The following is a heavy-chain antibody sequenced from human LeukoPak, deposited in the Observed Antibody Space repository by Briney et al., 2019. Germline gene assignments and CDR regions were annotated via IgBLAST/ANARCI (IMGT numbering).Heavy chain of an antibody. Sequence: GGSLRLSCAASGFTFSSYAMSWVRQAPGKGLEWVSAISGSGGSTYYADSVKGRFTISRDNSKNTLYLQMNSLRAEDTAVYYCAKDGHDILTGYHLDFDYWGQGTLVTVSS. CDR3: AKDGHDILTGYHLDFDY. CDR1: GFTFSSYA. J-gene: IGHJ4*02. CDR2: ISGSGGST. D-gene: IGHD3-9*01. V-gene: IGHV3-23*01.